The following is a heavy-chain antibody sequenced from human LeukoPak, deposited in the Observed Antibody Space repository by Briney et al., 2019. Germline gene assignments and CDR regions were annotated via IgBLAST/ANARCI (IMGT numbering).Heavy chain of an antibody. CDR3: ARAGGGYDFWSGYYSYYFDY. CDR1: GFTFSNAW. J-gene: IGHJ4*02. Sequence: GGSLRLSCAASGFTFSNAWMSWVRQAPGKGLEWVSVVYSDGSTYYADSVKGRFTISRDDSKNTLYLQMNSLRSEDTALYYCARAGGGYDFWSGYYSYYFDYWGQGTLVTVSS. CDR2: VYSDGST. D-gene: IGHD3-3*01. V-gene: IGHV3-53*01.